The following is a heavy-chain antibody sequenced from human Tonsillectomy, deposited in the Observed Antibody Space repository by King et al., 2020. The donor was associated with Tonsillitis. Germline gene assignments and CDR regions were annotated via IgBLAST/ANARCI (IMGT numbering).Heavy chain of an antibody. J-gene: IGHJ4*02. CDR2: ISGSSGKT. D-gene: IGHD2-2*01. V-gene: IGHV3-23*04. CDR3: AKDICTSASCLYYFDS. Sequence: VQLVESGGDLVQPGGSLRLSCVGSGFTFSSYAMSWVRQAPGGGLEWVSHISGSSGKTFYAGSVRGRFTISRDNSKNTLYLQMNSLRAEDSALYYSAKDICTSASCLYYFDSWGLGTLVTVSS. CDR1: GFTFSSYA.